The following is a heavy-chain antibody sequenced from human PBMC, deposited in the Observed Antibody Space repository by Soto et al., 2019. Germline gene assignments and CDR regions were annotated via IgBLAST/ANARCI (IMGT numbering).Heavy chain of an antibody. V-gene: IGHV2-26*01. CDR2: IFSNDEK. CDR1: GFSLSNGKVG. J-gene: IGHJ6*03. CDR3: ARILFGRSVAGGYFYMDV. Sequence: HVTLKESGPVLVNPTEPLTLTCTVSGFSLSNGKVGVSWIRQPPGKALEWLAHIFSNDEKSYRTSLKSRLTISEDTSKSQVVLTMTNVDPVDTATYYCARILFGRSVAGGYFYMDVWCRGTTVTVSS. D-gene: IGHD6-19*01.